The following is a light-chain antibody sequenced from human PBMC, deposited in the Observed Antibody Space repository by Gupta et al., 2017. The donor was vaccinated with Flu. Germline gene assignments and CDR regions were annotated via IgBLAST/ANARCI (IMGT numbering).Light chain of an antibody. CDR3: NSRDSTDNHQAV. Sequence: GDILRNSYARCYQQKPGQAPVLVIYAKTIRPSGISDRFSGSSSGNTASLTITGAQAEDEADYYCNSRDSTDNHQAVFGGGTKLTVL. V-gene: IGLV3-19*01. J-gene: IGLJ2*01. CDR1: ILRNSY. CDR2: AKT.